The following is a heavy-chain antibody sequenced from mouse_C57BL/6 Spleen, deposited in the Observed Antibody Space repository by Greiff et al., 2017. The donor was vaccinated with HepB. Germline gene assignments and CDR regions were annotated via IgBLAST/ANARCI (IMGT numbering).Heavy chain of an antibody. J-gene: IGHJ2*01. CDR2: ISDGGSYT. D-gene: IGHD1-1*01. V-gene: IGHV5-4*01. CDR3: ARDHYYGSSYVRDYFDY. CDR1: GFTFSSYA. Sequence: DVQLVESGGGLVKPGGSLKLSCAASGFTFSSYAMSWVRQTPEKRLEWVATISDGGSYTYYPDNVKGRFTISKDNAKNNLYLQMSHLKSEDTAMYYGARDHYYGSSYVRDYFDYWGQGTTLTVSS.